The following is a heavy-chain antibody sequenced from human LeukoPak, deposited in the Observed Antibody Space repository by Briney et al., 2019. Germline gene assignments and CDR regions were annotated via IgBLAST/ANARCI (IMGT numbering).Heavy chain of an antibody. CDR1: GGSISSYY. CDR3: ARDIVVAYYFDY. V-gene: IGHV4-4*07. CDR2: IYPNGNT. Sequence: PSETLSLTCSVSGGSISSYYWSWIRRPAGKGLESIGRIYPNGNTNYNPSLRGRVTISVDTSKNQFSLKLSSVTAADTAVYYCARDIVVAYYFDYWGQGTLVTVSS. J-gene: IGHJ4*02. D-gene: IGHD2-15*01.